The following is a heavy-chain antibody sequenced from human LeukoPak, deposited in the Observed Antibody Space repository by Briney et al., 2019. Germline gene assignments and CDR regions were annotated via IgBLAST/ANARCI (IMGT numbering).Heavy chain of an antibody. J-gene: IGHJ4*02. V-gene: IGHV3-64*01. CDR1: GFTFSSYA. Sequence: HPGGSLRLSCAASGFTFSSYAMHWVRQAPGKGLEYVSAISSNGGSTYYANSVKGRFTISRDNSKNSLYLQMGSLRAEDMAVYYCARVDRYDILTGGLGYWGQGTLGTVSS. D-gene: IGHD3-9*01. CDR2: ISSNGGST. CDR3: ARVDRYDILTGGLGY.